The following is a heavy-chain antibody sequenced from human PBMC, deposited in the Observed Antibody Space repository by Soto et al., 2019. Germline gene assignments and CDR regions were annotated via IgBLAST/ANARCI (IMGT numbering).Heavy chain of an antibody. V-gene: IGHV1-18*04. CDR1: GYTFTSYG. CDR2: ISAYNGNT. Sequence: GASVKVSCKASGYTFTSYGISWVRQAPGQGLEWMGWISAYNGNTNYAQKLQGRVTMTTDTSTSTAYMELRSLRSDDTAVYYCARGQQSDFWSGYYIRQVRVYYYGMDVWGQGTTVTVSS. CDR3: ARGQQSDFWSGYYIRQVRVYYYGMDV. D-gene: IGHD3-3*01. J-gene: IGHJ6*02.